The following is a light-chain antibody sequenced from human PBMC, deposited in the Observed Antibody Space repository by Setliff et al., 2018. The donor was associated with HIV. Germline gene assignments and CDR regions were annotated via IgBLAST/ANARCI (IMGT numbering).Light chain of an antibody. CDR1: SSDVGGYNY. CDR3: SSFLSTTTSV. Sequence: QSALTQPASVSGSPGQSITISCTGTSSDVGGYNYVSWYQQHPGKAPKLMIYEVSNRPSGVSNRFSGSKSGNTASLTISGLQAEDEGDYYCSSFLSTTTSVFGSGTKGTVL. J-gene: IGLJ1*01. CDR2: EVS. V-gene: IGLV2-14*01.